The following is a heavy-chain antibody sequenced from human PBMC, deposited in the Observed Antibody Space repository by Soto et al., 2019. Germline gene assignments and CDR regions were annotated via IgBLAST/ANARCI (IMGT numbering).Heavy chain of an antibody. Sequence: ASVKVSCKVSGYTLTELSMHWVRQAPGRGLEWMGGFDPEDGETIYAQKFQGRVTMTEDTSTDTAYMELSSLRSEDTAVYYCATAGWFGEEPDYWGQGTLVTVSS. CDR2: FDPEDGET. D-gene: IGHD3-10*01. CDR1: GYTLTELS. CDR3: ATAGWFGEEPDY. V-gene: IGHV1-24*01. J-gene: IGHJ4*02.